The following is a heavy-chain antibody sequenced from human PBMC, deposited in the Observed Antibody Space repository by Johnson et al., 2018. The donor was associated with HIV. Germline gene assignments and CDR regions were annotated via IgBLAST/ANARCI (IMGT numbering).Heavy chain of an antibody. J-gene: IGHJ3*02. D-gene: IGHD5-18*01. CDR1: GFRFDDYA. CDR2: ISWNSANL. V-gene: IGHV3-9*01. CDR3: TKDAHMVTPQRAFDI. Sequence: VQLVESGGGLVQPGSSLRLSCAASGFRFDDYAMHWVRQAPGKGLEWVSGISWNSANLGSAGSVKGRFTISRDNTKHSLYLQMNSLRPEDTALYYCTKDAHMVTPQRAFDIWGQGTMVTVSS.